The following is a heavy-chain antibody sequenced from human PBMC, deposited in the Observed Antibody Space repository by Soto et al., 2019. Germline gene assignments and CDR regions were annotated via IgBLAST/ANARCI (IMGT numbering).Heavy chain of an antibody. D-gene: IGHD5-12*01. CDR3: AKVTRGYAQGSSFQH. CDR2: ISYDGSNK. Sequence: GGSLSLSCAASGFTFSSYGMHWVRQAPGKGLEWVAVISYDGSNKYYADSVKGRFTISRDNSKNTLYLQMNSLRAEDTAVYYCAKVTRGYAQGSSFQHWGQGTLVTVSS. J-gene: IGHJ1*01. V-gene: IGHV3-30*18. CDR1: GFTFSSYG.